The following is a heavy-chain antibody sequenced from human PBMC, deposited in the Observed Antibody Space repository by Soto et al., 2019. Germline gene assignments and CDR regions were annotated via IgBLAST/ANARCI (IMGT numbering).Heavy chain of an antibody. CDR1: GFTFSSYG. V-gene: IGHV3-30*18. D-gene: IGHD6-13*01. CDR2: ISYDGSNK. J-gene: IGHJ6*02. CDR3: AKAKAAAGTKDGMDV. Sequence: GGSLRLSCAASGFTFSSYGMHWVRQAPGKGLEWVAVISYDGSNKYYADSVKGRFTISRDNSKNTLYLQMNSLRAEDTAVYHCAKAKAAAGTKDGMDVWGQGTTVTVSS.